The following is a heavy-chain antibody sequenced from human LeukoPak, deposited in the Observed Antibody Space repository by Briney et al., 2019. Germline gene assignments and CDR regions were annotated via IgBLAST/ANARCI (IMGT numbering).Heavy chain of an antibody. CDR3: ARHLIKRGYTYGYPDY. J-gene: IGHJ4*02. CDR1: GGSISSSSYY. D-gene: IGHD5-18*01. V-gene: IGHV4-39*01. Sequence: PSETLSLTCTVSGGSISSSSYYWGWVRQPPGKGLEWIGSIYYSGSTYYNPSLKSRVTISVDTSKNQFSLKLSSVTAADTAVYYCARHLIKRGYTYGYPDYWGQGTLVTVSS. CDR2: IYYSGST.